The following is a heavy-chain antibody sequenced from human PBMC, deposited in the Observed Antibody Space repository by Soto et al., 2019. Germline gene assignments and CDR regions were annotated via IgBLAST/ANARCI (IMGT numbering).Heavy chain of an antibody. Sequence: PSETLSLSFTVSGGPVSSGSYYWSCIRQPPWKGLEWILYIYYSGSTNYNPSLKSRVTISVDTSKNHFSLKLSSVTAADTAVYYCASSVLRYFDGTHGWFDPWGQGTLVTVPS. CDR2: IYYSGST. D-gene: IGHD3-9*01. J-gene: IGHJ5*02. CDR1: GGPVSSGSYY. V-gene: IGHV4-61*01. CDR3: ASSVLRYFDGTHGWFDP.